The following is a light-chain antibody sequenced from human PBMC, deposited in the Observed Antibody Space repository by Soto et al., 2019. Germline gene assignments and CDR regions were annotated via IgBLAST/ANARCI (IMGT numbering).Light chain of an antibody. Sequence: QSVLTQPPSASGSPGQSVTISCTGTTSDVGGYNYVSWYQQHPGKAPKLMIYEVSKRPSGVPGRFAGSKSGTTASLTVSDLQAEDEADYYCSSYAGSNNFEVFGGGTKVTVL. CDR3: SSYAGSNNFEV. J-gene: IGLJ2*01. CDR2: EVS. CDR1: TSDVGGYNY. V-gene: IGLV2-8*01.